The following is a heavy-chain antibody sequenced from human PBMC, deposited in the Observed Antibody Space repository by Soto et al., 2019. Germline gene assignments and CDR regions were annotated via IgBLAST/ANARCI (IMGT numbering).Heavy chain of an antibody. J-gene: IGHJ6*02. D-gene: IGHD6-19*01. CDR1: GYTFTSYG. V-gene: IGHV1-18*01. CDR3: ARALGQWLLDYYYGMDV. CDR2: ISAFNGNT. Sequence: QVQLVQSGAEVKKPGASVKVSCKASGYTFTSYGISWVRQAPGQGLEWMGWISAFNGNTNYAQKLQGRVTMTTDTSTSTAYMELRSLRSDDTAVYYCARALGQWLLDYYYGMDVWGQGTTVTVSS.